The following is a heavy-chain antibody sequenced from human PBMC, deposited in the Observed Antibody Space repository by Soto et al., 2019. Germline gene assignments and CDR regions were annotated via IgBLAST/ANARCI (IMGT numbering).Heavy chain of an antibody. Sequence: SETLSLTCTVSGDSISSGGYSWSWIRQPPQKGLEWIGYIYHTGSTSYPPSLKSRVTISVDKSKNQFSLILNSVTAADTAIYYCARAHYGPSGYYFDSWGQGTLATVSS. CDR1: GDSISSGGYS. V-gene: IGHV4-30-2*01. D-gene: IGHD3-22*01. J-gene: IGHJ4*02. CDR3: ARAHYGPSGYYFDS. CDR2: IYHTGST.